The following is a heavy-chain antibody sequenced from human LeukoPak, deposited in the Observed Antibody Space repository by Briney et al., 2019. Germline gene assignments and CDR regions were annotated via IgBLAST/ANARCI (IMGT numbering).Heavy chain of an antibody. Sequence: SETLSLTCTVSGGSINSSDYYWGWIRQPPGKGLEWIGYIYYSGSTNYNPSLKSRVTISVDTSKNQFSLKLSSVTAADTAVYYCARGAGGYFDYWGQGTLVTVSS. CDR2: IYYSGST. CDR1: GGSINSSDYY. J-gene: IGHJ4*02. D-gene: IGHD1-26*01. V-gene: IGHV4-61*08. CDR3: ARGAGGYFDY.